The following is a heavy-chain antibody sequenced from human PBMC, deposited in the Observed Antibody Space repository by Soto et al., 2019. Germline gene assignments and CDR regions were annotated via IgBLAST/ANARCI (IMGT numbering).Heavy chain of an antibody. CDR3: AGHLRLTSSLRWLDP. D-gene: IGHD3-3*01. V-gene: IGHV4-39*01. J-gene: IGHJ5*02. Sequence: QLQLQESGPGLVKPSETLSLTCTVSGGSISSSSYYWGWIRQPPGKGLEWIGSIYYSGSTYYNPSLKSRVTIXXDXSXNQFSLKLSSVTAADTAVYYCAGHLRLTSSLRWLDPWGQGTLVTVSS. CDR2: IYYSGST. CDR1: GGSISSSSYY.